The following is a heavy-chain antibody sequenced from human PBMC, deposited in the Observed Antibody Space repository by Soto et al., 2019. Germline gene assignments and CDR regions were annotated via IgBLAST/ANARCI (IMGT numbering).Heavy chain of an antibody. J-gene: IGHJ6*02. D-gene: IGHD3-10*01. CDR2: IYWDDDK. CDR1: GFSLSTSGVG. V-gene: IGHV2-5*02. CDR3: AHSWEFGEEFGMDV. Sequence: ITLKESGPTLVKPTQTLTLTCIFSGFSLSTSGVGVGWLRQPPGKALEWLALIYWDDDKRSSPSLKSRLTITKDTSKSQVVLTMTNMDHVDRATYYCAHSWEFGEEFGMDVWGQGTTVTVSS.